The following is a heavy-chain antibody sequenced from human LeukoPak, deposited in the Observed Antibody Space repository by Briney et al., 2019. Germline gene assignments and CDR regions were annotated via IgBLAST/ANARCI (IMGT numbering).Heavy chain of an antibody. CDR2: IRSSGGTI. CDR1: GFTFSSYS. V-gene: IGHV3-48*04. J-gene: IGHJ3*02. Sequence: VGSLRLSCAASGFTFSSYSMNWVRQAPGKGLEWVSYIRSSGGTIFYADSVKGRFTISRDDAKNSLYLQMNSLRAEDTAVYYCAREGYGGNSDAFDIWGPGTMVTVSS. CDR3: AREGYGGNSDAFDI. D-gene: IGHD4-23*01.